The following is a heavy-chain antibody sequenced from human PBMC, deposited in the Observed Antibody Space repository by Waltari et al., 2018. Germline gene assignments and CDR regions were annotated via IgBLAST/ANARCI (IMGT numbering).Heavy chain of an antibody. CDR3: ARYKGGAVDY. CDR1: GYSISSGYY. D-gene: IGHD1-1*01. V-gene: IGHV4-38-2*02. Sequence: QVQLQESGPGLVKPSETLSLTCTVSGYSISSGYYWGWIRQPPGKGLEWIGSIYHSGGTYYNPSLKSRVTISVDTSKNQFSLKLSSVTAADTAVYYCARYKGGAVDYWGQGTLVTVSS. J-gene: IGHJ4*02. CDR2: IYHSGGT.